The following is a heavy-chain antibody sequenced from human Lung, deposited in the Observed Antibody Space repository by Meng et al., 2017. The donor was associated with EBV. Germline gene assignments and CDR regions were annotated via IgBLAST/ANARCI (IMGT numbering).Heavy chain of an antibody. CDR1: GGSLCSRNW. CDR2: IYHSGST. CDR3: ARVGAYCGGDCYHPR. V-gene: IGHV4-4*02. J-gene: IGHJ4*02. D-gene: IGHD2-21*02. Sequence: QGSGPGLVKPSGTPSRTCAVSGGSLCSRNWWSWVRQPPGKGLEWIGEIYHSGSTNYNPSLKSRVTISVDESKNQFSLRLSSVTAADTAVYYCARVGAYCGGDCYHPRWGQGTLVTVSS.